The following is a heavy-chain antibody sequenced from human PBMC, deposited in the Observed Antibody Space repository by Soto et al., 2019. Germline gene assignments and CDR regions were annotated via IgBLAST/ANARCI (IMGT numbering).Heavy chain of an antibody. CDR3: ARASGVAVAYAFDF. V-gene: IGHV1-3*01. CDR1: VYSFSDYV. J-gene: IGHJ3*01. D-gene: IGHD6-19*01. Sequence: QVQLVQSGAEVKKPWASVKVTCKSSVYSFSDYVVHWVRQAPGQRPKGMGWVNVGNDYKLYSQRLQGRVTVTTDTPARMVYMEVRSLRPEDTGVYYCARASGVAVAYAFDFWGQGTMVTVSS. CDR2: VNVGNDYK.